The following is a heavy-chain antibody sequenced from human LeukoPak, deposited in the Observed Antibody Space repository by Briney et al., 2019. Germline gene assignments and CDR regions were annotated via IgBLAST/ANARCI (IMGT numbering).Heavy chain of an antibody. CDR3: ARVVTMVRG. J-gene: IGHJ4*02. CDR2: IYHSGST. Sequence: SETLSLTCAVPGYSISSGYYWGWIRQPPGTGLEWIGSIYHSGSTYYNPSLKSRVTISVDTSKNQFSLKLSSVTAADTAVYYCARVVTMVRGWGQGTLVTVSS. CDR1: GYSISSGYY. D-gene: IGHD3-10*01. V-gene: IGHV4-38-2*01.